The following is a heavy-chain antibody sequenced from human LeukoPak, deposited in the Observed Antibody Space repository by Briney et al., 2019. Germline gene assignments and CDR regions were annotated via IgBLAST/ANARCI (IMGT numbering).Heavy chain of an antibody. CDR1: GFTFSSYE. V-gene: IGHV3-48*03. CDR2: ISSSGSIT. J-gene: IGHJ5*02. Sequence: GGSLRLSCAASGFTFSSYEMNWVRQAPGKGQEWVSYISSSGSITYYADSVKGRFTISRDNAKNSLYLQMNSLRAEDTALYYCARGATTGSPWGQGTLVTVSS. D-gene: IGHD1-1*01. CDR3: ARGATTGSP.